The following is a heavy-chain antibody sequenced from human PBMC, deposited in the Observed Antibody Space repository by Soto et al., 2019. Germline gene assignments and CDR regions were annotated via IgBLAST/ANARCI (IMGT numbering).Heavy chain of an antibody. V-gene: IGHV4-34*01. J-gene: IGHJ5*02. Sequence: SETLSLTCAVYGGSFSGYYWSWIRQPPGKGLEWIGEINHSGSTSYNPSLKSRVTISVDTSKNQFSLKLSSVTAADTAVYYCARAGLGITIFGVVTHNWFDPWGQGTLVTVSS. CDR2: INHSGST. CDR1: GGSFSGYY. D-gene: IGHD3-3*01. CDR3: ARAGLGITIFGVVTHNWFDP.